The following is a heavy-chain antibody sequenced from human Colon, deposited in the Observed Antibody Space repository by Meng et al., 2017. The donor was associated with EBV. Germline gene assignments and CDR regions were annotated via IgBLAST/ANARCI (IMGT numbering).Heavy chain of an antibody. D-gene: IGHD3-10*01. Sequence: QVQLQESGPGLVKPSATLSLTCTVPGDSVATGRYYWSWIRQPPGKGLEWIAYIYYIGGTNYNPSLKSRLTISLDTSKNQFSLSLRSVTAADTAVYFCARVSGRSFDPWGQGTLVTVSS. CDR1: GDSVATGRYY. V-gene: IGHV4-61*01. CDR2: IYYIGGT. CDR3: ARVSGRSFDP. J-gene: IGHJ5*02.